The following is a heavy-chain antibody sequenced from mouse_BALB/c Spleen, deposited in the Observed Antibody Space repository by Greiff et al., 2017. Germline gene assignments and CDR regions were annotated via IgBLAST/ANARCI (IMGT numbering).Heavy chain of an antibody. V-gene: IGHV5-6*02. CDR1: GFTFSSYG. CDR2: ISSGGSYT. J-gene: IGHJ1*01. Sequence: DVMLVESGGDLVKPGGSLKLSCAASGFTFSSYGMSWVRQTPDKRLEWVATISSGGSYTYYPDSVKGRFTISRDNAKNTLYLQMSSLKSEDTAMYYCARHGNYVGSYWYFDVWGAGTTVTVSS. D-gene: IGHD2-1*01. CDR3: ARHGNYVGSYWYFDV.